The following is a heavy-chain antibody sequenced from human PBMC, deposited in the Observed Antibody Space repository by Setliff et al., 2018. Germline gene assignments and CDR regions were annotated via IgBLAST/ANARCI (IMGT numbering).Heavy chain of an antibody. Sequence: SETLSLTCAVYGGSFSGYYWSWIRQSPKKGLEWIGEIMPGRDTLYSPSLESRLTIIMETSKNRFSLWLTSVTAADAAVYYCVRTTRSTGFYGQGDAYYMDVWDKGTTVTVSS. V-gene: IGHV4-34*12. D-gene: IGHD2-8*02. CDR2: IMPGRDT. J-gene: IGHJ6*03. CDR1: GGSFSGYY. CDR3: VRTTRSTGFYGQGDAYYMDV.